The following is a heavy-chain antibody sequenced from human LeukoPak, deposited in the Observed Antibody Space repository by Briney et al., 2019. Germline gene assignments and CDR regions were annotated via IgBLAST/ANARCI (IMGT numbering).Heavy chain of an antibody. CDR2: INPSGGST. CDR1: GYTFTSYY. J-gene: IGHJ4*02. Sequence: ASVKVSCKASGYTFTSYYMHWVRQAPGQGLEWMGIINPSGGSTSYAQKFQGRVTMTRDTSTSTVYMELSSLRSEDTAVYYCARAHFPVGAERPYYFDYWGQETLVTVSS. V-gene: IGHV1-46*01. D-gene: IGHD1-26*01. CDR3: ARAHFPVGAERPYYFDY.